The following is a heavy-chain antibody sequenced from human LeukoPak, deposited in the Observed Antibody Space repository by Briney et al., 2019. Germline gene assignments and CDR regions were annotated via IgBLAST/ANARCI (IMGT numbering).Heavy chain of an antibody. J-gene: IGHJ6*03. Sequence: TSETLSLTCAVYGGSFSGYYWSWIRQPPGKGLEWIGEINHSGSTNYNPSLKSRVTISVDTSKNQFSLKLSSVTAADTAVYYCARVARGWLQFERYYYYYMDVWGKGTTVTVSS. CDR1: GGSFSGYY. D-gene: IGHD5-24*01. CDR2: INHSGST. CDR3: ARVARGWLQFERYYYYYMDV. V-gene: IGHV4-34*01.